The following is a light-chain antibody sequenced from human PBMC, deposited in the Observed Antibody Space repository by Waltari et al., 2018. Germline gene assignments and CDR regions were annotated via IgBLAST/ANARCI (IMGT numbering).Light chain of an antibody. CDR1: QIISTSY. J-gene: IGKJ4*01. Sequence: EIVLTQSPGTLSLSPGERASLSCRASQIISTSYLAWYQQKPGQAPRLLIYDASRRATGIPDRFSGNGSGTDFTLTISRLEPEDFAVYYCQKYGSTPRPFGGGTKVEIK. V-gene: IGKV3-20*01. CDR3: QKYGSTPRP. CDR2: DAS.